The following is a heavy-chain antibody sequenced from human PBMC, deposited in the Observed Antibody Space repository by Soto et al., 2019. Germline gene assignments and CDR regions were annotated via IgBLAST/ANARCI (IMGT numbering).Heavy chain of an antibody. J-gene: IGHJ4*02. CDR1: GFSFGTYT. D-gene: IGHD3-22*01. CDR2: LSDSVGTT. Sequence: GGSLRLSCAVSGFSFGTYTVNWVRQAPGMWLEWVSGLSDSVGTTHYAYSVKGRFTISRDKSKNTLYLQMNNLRAEDTAVYYCAKHLIGGRLQSPFDLWCQGXQLTVFS. CDR3: AKHLIGGRLQSPFDL. V-gene: IGHV3-23*01.